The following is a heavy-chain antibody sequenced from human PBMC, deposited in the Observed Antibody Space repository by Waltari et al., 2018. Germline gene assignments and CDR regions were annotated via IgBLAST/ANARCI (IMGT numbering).Heavy chain of an antibody. CDR1: GFTFSSYW. D-gene: IGHD6-6*01. V-gene: IGHV3-7*01. CDR2: IKQDGSEK. Sequence: EVQLVESGGGLVQPGGSLRLSCAASGFTFSSYWMSWVRQAPGKGLEWVANIKQDGSEKYYVDSVKGRFTISRDNAKNSLYLQMNSLRAEDTAVYYCARVWFGSSSSGAYYYYYYMDVWGKGTTVTISS. CDR3: ARVWFGSSSSGAYYYYYYMDV. J-gene: IGHJ6*03.